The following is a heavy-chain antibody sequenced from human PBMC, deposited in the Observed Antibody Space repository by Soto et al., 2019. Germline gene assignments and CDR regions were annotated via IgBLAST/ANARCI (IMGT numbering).Heavy chain of an antibody. CDR1: GFTFNNYA. V-gene: IGHV3-23*01. J-gene: IGHJ4*02. D-gene: IGHD4-17*01. Sequence: GGSLRLSCAASGFTFNNYAMNWVRQAPGKGLEWVSAISGSGDKTYYADSVKGRFTISRDISRNVVYLQMNSLRADDTATYYCVRGQFHGEYGYFAFWGEGVRVAVSS. CDR2: ISGSGDKT. CDR3: VRGQFHGEYGYFAF.